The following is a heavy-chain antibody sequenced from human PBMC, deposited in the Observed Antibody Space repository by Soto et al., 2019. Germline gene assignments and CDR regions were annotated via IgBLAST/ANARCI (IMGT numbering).Heavy chain of an antibody. CDR2: IKSKTDGGTT. Sequence: EVQLVESGGDLVKPGGSLRLSCAASGFTFSNVRMHWVRQAPGKGLEWVGLIKSKTDGGTTDYAAPVRGRFTISRDDSKNTLYLQVDSLKTEDTAVYYCTTWVGQWLVRDSWGQGTLVTVSS. CDR3: TTWVGQWLVRDS. J-gene: IGHJ4*02. V-gene: IGHV3-15*07. D-gene: IGHD6-19*01. CDR1: GFTFSNVR.